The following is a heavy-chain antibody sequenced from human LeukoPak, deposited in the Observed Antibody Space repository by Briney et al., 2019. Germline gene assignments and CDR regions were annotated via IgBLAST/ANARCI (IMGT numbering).Heavy chain of an antibody. J-gene: IGHJ3*02. V-gene: IGHV4-39*02. Sequence: SETLSLTCTVSGGSISSSSYYWGWIRQPPGKGLEWIGSIYYSGSTYYNPSLKSRVTISVDTSKNQFSLKLSSVTAADTAVYYCAREPRGPDAFDIWGQGTMVTVSS. CDR2: IYYSGST. CDR3: AREPRGPDAFDI. CDR1: GGSISSSSYY. D-gene: IGHD2-15*01.